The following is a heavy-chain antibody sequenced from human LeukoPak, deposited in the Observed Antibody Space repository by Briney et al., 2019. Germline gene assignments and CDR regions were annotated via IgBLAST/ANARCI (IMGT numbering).Heavy chain of an antibody. CDR1: GYTFTGYY. CDR2: INPNSGGT. D-gene: IGHD2-2*01. CDR3: ARGPPSPQYCSSTSCYFDY. V-gene: IGHV1-2*02. Sequence: ASVKVSCKASGYTFTGYYMHWVRQAPGQGLEWMGWINPNSGGTNYAQKFQGRVTMTRDTSISTAYMELSRLRSDDTAVYYCARGPPSPQYCSSTSCYFDYWGQGTLVTVSS. J-gene: IGHJ4*02.